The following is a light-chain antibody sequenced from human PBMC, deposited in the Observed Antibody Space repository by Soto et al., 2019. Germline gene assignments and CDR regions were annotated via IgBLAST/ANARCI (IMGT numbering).Light chain of an antibody. CDR3: QQYNSWPLT. Sequence: EIVMTQSPGTLSVSPGERATLSCRARQSISSNLAWYQQRPGQSPRRLIYGASTRATGIPDRFSGRGSGTDFTLTISSLQSEDFAVYYCQQYNSWPLTFGRGTKVEIK. V-gene: IGKV3-15*01. CDR1: QSISSN. CDR2: GAS. J-gene: IGKJ1*01.